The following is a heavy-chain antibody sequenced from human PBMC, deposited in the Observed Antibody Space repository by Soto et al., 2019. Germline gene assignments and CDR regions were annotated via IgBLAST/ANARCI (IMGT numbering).Heavy chain of an antibody. J-gene: IGHJ4*02. D-gene: IGHD3-22*01. CDR3: AKDPKRFYYDSSGYYFDY. Sequence: GSLRLSCAASGFTFSSYGMHWVRQAPGKGLEWVAVISYDGSNKYYADSVKGRFTISRDNSKNTLYLQMNSLRAEDTAVYYCAKDPKRFYYDSSGYYFDYWGQGT. CDR1: GFTFSSYG. CDR2: ISYDGSNK. V-gene: IGHV3-30*18.